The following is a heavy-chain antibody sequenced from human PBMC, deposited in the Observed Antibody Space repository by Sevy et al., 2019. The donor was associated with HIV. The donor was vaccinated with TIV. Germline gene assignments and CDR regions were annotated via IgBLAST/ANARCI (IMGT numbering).Heavy chain of an antibody. Sequence: ASVKVSCKASGYTVTFYDINWVRQATGQGLEWVGWMNPNSGNTGYAQKFQGRVTMTRNTSISTAYMELSSLRSEDTAVFYCARRASLYSSSIIEYDYWGQGTLVTVSS. D-gene: IGHD6-6*01. CDR2: MNPNSGNT. CDR1: GYTVTFYD. CDR3: ARRASLYSSSIIEYDY. V-gene: IGHV1-8*01. J-gene: IGHJ4*02.